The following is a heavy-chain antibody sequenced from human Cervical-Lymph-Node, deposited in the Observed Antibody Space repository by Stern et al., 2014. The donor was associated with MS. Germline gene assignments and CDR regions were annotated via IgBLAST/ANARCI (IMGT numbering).Heavy chain of an antibody. V-gene: IGHV1-69*01. CDR3: ARNSFVAGYCSGGSCYDMYNWFDP. D-gene: IGHD2-15*01. CDR1: GGTFSSYA. J-gene: IGHJ5*02. Sequence: QVQLVQSGAEVKKPGSSVKVSCKASGGTFSSYAISWVRQAPGQGLEWMGGIIPIFGTANYAQKFQGRVTIAADESTSTAYMELSSLRSEDTAVYYCARNSFVAGYCSGGSCYDMYNWFDPWGQGTLVTVSS. CDR2: IIPIFGTA.